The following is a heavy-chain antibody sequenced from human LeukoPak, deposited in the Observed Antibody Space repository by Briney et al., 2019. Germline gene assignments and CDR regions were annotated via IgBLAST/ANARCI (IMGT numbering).Heavy chain of an antibody. D-gene: IGHD2-2*01. CDR2: INHSGST. CDR1: GGSFSGYY. V-gene: IGHV4-34*01. CDR3: ARAFRYCSSTSCYYLGPAKAYNWSDP. Sequence: SETLSLTCAVYGGSFSGYYWSWIRQPPGKGLEWIGEINHSGSTNYNPSLKSRVTISVDTSKNQFSLKLSSVTAADTAVYYCARAFRYCSSTSCYYLGPAKAYNWSDPWGQGTLVTVSS. J-gene: IGHJ5*02.